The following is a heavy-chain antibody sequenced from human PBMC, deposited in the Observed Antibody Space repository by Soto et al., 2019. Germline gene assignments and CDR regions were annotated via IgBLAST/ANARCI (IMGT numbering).Heavy chain of an antibody. D-gene: IGHD1-26*01. CDR1: GFTFSSYA. J-gene: IGHJ3*02. V-gene: IGHV3-23*01. CDR3: ASLSGKRHDAFDI. CDR2: ISGSGGST. Sequence: GGSLRLSCAASGFTFSSYAMSWVRQAPGKGLEWVSAISGSGGSTYYADSVKGRFTISRDNSKNTLYLQMNSLRAEDTAVYYCASLSGKRHDAFDIWGQGSMVTVSS.